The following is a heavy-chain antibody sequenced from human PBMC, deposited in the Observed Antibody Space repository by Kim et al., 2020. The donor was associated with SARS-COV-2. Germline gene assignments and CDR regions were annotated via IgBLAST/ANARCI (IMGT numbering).Heavy chain of an antibody. Sequence: GESLKISCKGSGYSFTSYWISWVRQMPGKGLEWMGRIDPSDSYTNYSPSFQGHVTISADKSISTAYLQWSSLKASDTAMYYCVCGAWDVVVPALLGDAFDIWGQGTMVTVSS. V-gene: IGHV5-10-1*01. CDR3: VCGAWDVVVPALLGDAFDI. D-gene: IGHD2-2*01. J-gene: IGHJ3*02. CDR1: GYSFTSYW. CDR2: IDPSDSYT.